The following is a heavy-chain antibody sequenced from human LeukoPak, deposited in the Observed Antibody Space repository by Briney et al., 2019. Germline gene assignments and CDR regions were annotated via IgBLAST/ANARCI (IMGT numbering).Heavy chain of an antibody. V-gene: IGHV5-51*01. CDR1: GYRFTSQW. D-gene: IGHD3-16*01. Sequence: AESLKISCTGSGYRFTSQWIGWVRQMPGKGLQWMGIIYPDDSQTKYSPSFQGQVTITVDKSISTAYLQWSSLKASDTAIYFCARHTYGESDPYYFDYWGQGTLVTVSS. J-gene: IGHJ4*02. CDR2: IYPDDSQT. CDR3: ARHTYGESDPYYFDY.